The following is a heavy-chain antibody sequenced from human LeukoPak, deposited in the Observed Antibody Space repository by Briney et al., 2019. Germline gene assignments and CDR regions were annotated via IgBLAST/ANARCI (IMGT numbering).Heavy chain of an antibody. CDR1: GFPFSSYD. V-gene: IGHV3-23*01. Sequence: PGGSLRLSCAASGFPFSSYDMSWVRQAPGKGLEWVSGISGSAGSTYYADSVKGRFTISRDNSKSTLYLQMNSLRAEDMAVYYCAKDYGLPYYWGQGTLVTVSS. J-gene: IGHJ4*02. CDR2: ISGSAGST. D-gene: IGHD3-3*01. CDR3: AKDYGLPYY.